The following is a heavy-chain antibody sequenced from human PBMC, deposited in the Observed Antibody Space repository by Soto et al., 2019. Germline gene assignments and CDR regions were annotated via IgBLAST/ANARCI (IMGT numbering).Heavy chain of an antibody. Sequence: GASVQVSCKSSGYTFTSYGISWVRQAPGQGLEWKGWMNANNGNTGYAQKFQGRVTITRDTSASTAYMELSSLRSVDTAVYYCARSIVVVTALDYWGQGTLVTVSS. CDR3: ARSIVVVTALDY. CDR1: GYTFTSYG. CDR2: MNANNGNT. D-gene: IGHD2-21*02. V-gene: IGHV1-18*01. J-gene: IGHJ4*02.